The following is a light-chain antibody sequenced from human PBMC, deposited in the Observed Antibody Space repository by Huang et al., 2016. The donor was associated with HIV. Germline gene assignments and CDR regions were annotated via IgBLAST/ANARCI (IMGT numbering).Light chain of an antibody. CDR3: QQYGISPLT. V-gene: IGKV3-20*01. CDR2: DAS. J-gene: IGKJ4*01. Sequence: IVLTQSPGTLSLSPGERFTLSCRARQSVSSPHIACYQQLPGQAPRLLIYDASIRAAGISDRFSGSGSGTDFTLTISKLEPEDFAVYYCQQYGISPLTFGGGTKVEIK. CDR1: QSVSSPH.